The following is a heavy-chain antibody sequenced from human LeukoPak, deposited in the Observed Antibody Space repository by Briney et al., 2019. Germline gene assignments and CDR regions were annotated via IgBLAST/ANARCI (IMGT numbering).Heavy chain of an antibody. J-gene: IGHJ4*02. Sequence: SETLSLTCSVSGGSIRGNYWSWIRQTQGKGLEWIGEVNYSGNTNYNPSVKSRVAISVDMSKNHLSLRLNPVTAADTAVYYCARVSDFWNEYYDSYFDYWGQGALVIVSS. V-gene: IGHV4-34*01. CDR3: ARVSDFWNEYYDSYFDY. CDR2: VNYSGNT. CDR1: GGSIRGNY. D-gene: IGHD3-3*01.